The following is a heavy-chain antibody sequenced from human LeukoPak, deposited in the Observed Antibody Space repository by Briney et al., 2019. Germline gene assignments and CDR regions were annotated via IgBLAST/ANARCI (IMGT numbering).Heavy chain of an antibody. Sequence: GESLKISCTASGYSFTNYWIGWVRQMPGKGLEWMEIIYPGDSDTRYSPSFQGHVTISADTSISTAYLQWSSLKASDTAMFYCARQARGRLITTPYFDYWGQGTPVTVSS. CDR3: ARQARGRLITTPYFDY. J-gene: IGHJ4*02. CDR1: GYSFTNYW. CDR2: IYPGDSDT. V-gene: IGHV5-51*01. D-gene: IGHD3-22*01.